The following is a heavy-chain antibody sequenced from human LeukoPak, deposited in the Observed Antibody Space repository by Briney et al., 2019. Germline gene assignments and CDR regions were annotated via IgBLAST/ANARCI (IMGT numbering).Heavy chain of an antibody. V-gene: IGHV3-21*01. CDR1: GFTFSSYS. Sequence: GGSLRLSCAASGFTFSSYSMNWVRQAPGKGLEWVSSISSSSSYIYYADSVKGRFTISRDNSKNTLYLQMDSLRAEDTAVYYCAKDRAIVVVPAATSFDYWGQGTLVTVSS. J-gene: IGHJ4*02. D-gene: IGHD2-2*01. CDR3: AKDRAIVVVPAATSFDY. CDR2: ISSSSSYI.